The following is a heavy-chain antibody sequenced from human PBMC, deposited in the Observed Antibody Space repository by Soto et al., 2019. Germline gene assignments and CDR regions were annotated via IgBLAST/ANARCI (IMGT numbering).Heavy chain of an antibody. J-gene: IGHJ1*01. D-gene: IGHD1-7*01. CDR2: ITVNGIT. CDR1: GAYVRDFS. Sequence: QVQQLESGPGLVKPWDTLSLTCTVSGAYVRDFSWSWIRQPAGKGLEWIGRITVNGITQDTPSFRSRVTMAMATSRNQFSLNLQSATAADTALYYCARESGENWTYEAHWGQGTLVTVSS. CDR3: ARESGENWTYEAH. V-gene: IGHV4-4*07.